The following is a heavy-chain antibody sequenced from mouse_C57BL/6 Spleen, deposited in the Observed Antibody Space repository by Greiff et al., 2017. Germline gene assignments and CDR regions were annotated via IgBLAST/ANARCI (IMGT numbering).Heavy chain of an antibody. Sequence: EVKLVESGGGLVQSGRSLRLSCATSGFTFSDFYMEWVRQAPGKGLEWIAACSNKDNDYTTEYSASVKGRFIVSRDTSQSILYLQMYALGAEDTAIYYCARDAGYDGYSYAMDYWGQGTSVTVSS. CDR1: GFTFSDFY. CDR3: ARDAGYDGYSYAMDY. V-gene: IGHV7-1*01. CDR2: CSNKDNDYTT. D-gene: IGHD2-3*01. J-gene: IGHJ4*01.